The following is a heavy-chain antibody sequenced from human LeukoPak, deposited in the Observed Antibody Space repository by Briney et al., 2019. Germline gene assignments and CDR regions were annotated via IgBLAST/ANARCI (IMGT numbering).Heavy chain of an antibody. CDR1: GFTFSSYA. D-gene: IGHD5-18*01. Sequence: PGGSLRLSCAASGFTFSSYAMSWVRQAPGKGLEWVSAISGSGGSTYYADSVKGRFTISRDNSKNTLYLQMNSLRAEDTAVYYCAKLVRDGIQLWYHSDYWGQGTLVTVSS. CDR2: ISGSGGST. J-gene: IGHJ4*02. CDR3: AKLVRDGIQLWYHSDY. V-gene: IGHV3-23*01.